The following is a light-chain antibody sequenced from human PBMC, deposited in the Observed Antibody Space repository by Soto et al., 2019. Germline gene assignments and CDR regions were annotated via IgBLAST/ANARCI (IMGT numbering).Light chain of an antibody. CDR3: SSYTSSSTLYV. CDR1: SNDVGGYNY. V-gene: IGLV2-14*01. J-gene: IGLJ1*01. Sequence: QCALTQPASVSGSPGQSITISCTGTSNDVGGYNYVSWYQQHPGKAPKLMIYDVSNRPSGVSNRFSGSKSGNTASLTISGLQAEDEADYYCSSYTSSSTLYVFGTGTKLTVL. CDR2: DVS.